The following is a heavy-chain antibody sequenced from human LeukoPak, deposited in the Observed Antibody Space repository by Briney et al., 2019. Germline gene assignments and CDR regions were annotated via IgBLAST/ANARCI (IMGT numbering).Heavy chain of an antibody. D-gene: IGHD3-10*01. CDR1: GFTFSSYG. V-gene: IGHV3-30*18. J-gene: IGHJ4*02. Sequence: GGSLRLSCAASGFTFSSYGMHWVRQAPGKGLEWVAVISYDGSNKYYADSVKGRFTISRDNSKNTLSLQMNSLRAEDTAVYYCAKSDASPNYYSSGSSFDSWGQGTLVTVSS. CDR2: ISYDGSNK. CDR3: AKSDASPNYYSSGSSFDS.